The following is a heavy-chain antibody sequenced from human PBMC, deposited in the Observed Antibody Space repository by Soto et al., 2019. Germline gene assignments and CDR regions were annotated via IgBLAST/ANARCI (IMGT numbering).Heavy chain of an antibody. D-gene: IGHD6-13*01. J-gene: IGHJ5*02. CDR2: INPNSGGT. V-gene: IGHV1-2*02. CDR1: GYTFTGYY. CDR3: AREIAAAGNWCFDP. Sequence: GASVKVSCKASGYTFTGYYMHWVRQAPGQGLEWMGWINPNSGGTNYAQKFQGRVTMTRDTSISTAYMELSRLRSDDTAVYYCAREIAAAGNWCFDPWGQGTLVTVSS.